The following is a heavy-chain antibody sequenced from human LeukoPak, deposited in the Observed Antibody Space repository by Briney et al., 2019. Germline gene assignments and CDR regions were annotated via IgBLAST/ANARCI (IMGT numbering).Heavy chain of an antibody. D-gene: IGHD3-22*01. CDR2: ISDNGGRT. J-gene: IGHJ4*02. Sequence: GGSLRLSCAASGFTFGGYAMRWVRQAPGKGLEWVSTISDNGGRTYYADSVKGRFTISRDNSKNTLFLQMNSLRAEDSAVYYCATDREGDPSAYYLVGGQGTLITVSS. V-gene: IGHV3-23*01. CDR1: GFTFGGYA. CDR3: ATDREGDPSAYYLV.